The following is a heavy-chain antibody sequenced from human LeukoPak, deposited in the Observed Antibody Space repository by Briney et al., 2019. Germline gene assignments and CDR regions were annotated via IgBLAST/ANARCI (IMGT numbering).Heavy chain of an antibody. CDR3: AKGGVRGVTITGFDY. V-gene: IGHV3-23*01. J-gene: IGHJ4*02. Sequence: GGSLRLSCAASGFTFGSYAMSWVRQAPGKGLERVSAISGSGGSTYYADSVKGRFTISRDNSKNTLYLQMNGLRADDTALYYCAKGGVRGVTITGFDYWGQGTLVTVSS. D-gene: IGHD3-10*01. CDR2: ISGSGGST. CDR1: GFTFGSYA.